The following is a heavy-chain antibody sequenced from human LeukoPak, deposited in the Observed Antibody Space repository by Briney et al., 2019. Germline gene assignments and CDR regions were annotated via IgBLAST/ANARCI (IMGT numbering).Heavy chain of an antibody. Sequence: GGSLRLSCAASGFTFSSYSMHWVRQAPGKGLGWVAVISYDGTNKYYADSVKGRFTISRDNAKNTLYLQMNSLRAEDTAVYYCARDPSSSWYYYYYYMDVWGKGTTVTVSS. V-gene: IGHV3-30*04. J-gene: IGHJ6*03. CDR3: ARDPSSSWYYYYYYMDV. CDR1: GFTFSSYS. CDR2: ISYDGTNK. D-gene: IGHD6-13*01.